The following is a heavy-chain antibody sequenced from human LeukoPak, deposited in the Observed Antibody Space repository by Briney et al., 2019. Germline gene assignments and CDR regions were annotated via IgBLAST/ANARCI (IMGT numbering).Heavy chain of an antibody. V-gene: IGHV3-49*04. CDR3: TRYRGYFDY. D-gene: IGHD3-10*01. Sequence: GGSLRLSCTASRFTFGDYAINWVRQAPGKGREWVGFIRSNAYGGTTEYAASVKGRFIISRDDCKTIAYLQMNSLKTEDTAVYYCTRYRGYFDYWGQGTLVTVSS. CDR1: RFTFGDYA. CDR2: IRSNAYGGTT. J-gene: IGHJ4*02.